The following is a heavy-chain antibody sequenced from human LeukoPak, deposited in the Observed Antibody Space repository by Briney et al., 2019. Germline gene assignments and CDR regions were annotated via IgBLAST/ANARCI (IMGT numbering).Heavy chain of an antibody. V-gene: IGHV3-30*18. CDR3: AKDGRDYGDYAGDAFDI. D-gene: IGHD4-17*01. J-gene: IGHJ3*02. CDR1: GFTFSSYG. Sequence: GRSLRLSCAASGFTFSSYGMHWVRQAPGKGLEWVAVISYDGSNKYYADSVKGRFTISRDNSKNTLYVQMNSLRAEDTAVYYCAKDGRDYGDYAGDAFDIWGQGTMVTVSS. CDR2: ISYDGSNK.